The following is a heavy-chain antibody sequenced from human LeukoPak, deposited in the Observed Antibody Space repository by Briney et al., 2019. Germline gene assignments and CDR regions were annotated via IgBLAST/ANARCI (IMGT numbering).Heavy chain of an antibody. Sequence: GGSLRLSCEASGFTFTTYTIHWVRQAPGKGLEYVSAVVGNGGTTYYANSVKGRFTISRDNSKNTVYLQMGSLRAGDTAMYYCARERAYCYFDYWGQGALVTVSS. J-gene: IGHJ4*03. CDR1: GFTFTTYT. CDR2: VVGNGGTT. D-gene: IGHD2-21*01. V-gene: IGHV3-64*01. CDR3: ARERAYCYFDY.